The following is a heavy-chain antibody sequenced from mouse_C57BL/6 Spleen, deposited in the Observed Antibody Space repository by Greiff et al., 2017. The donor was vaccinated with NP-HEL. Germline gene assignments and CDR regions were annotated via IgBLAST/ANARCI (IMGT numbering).Heavy chain of an antibody. V-gene: IGHV1-76*01. CDR1: GYTFTDYY. Sequence: QVQLKESGAELVRPGASVKLSCKASGYTFTDYYINWVKQRPGQGLEWIARIYPGSGNTYYNEKFKGKATLTAEKSSRTAYMQLSSLTSEDSAVYFCASGGSSFDYWGQGTTLTVSS. CDR2: IYPGSGNT. D-gene: IGHD1-1*01. J-gene: IGHJ2*01. CDR3: ASGGSSFDY.